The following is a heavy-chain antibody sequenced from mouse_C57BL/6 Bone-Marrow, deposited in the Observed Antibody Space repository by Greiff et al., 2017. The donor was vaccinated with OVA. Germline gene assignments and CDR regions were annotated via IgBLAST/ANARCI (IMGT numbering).Heavy chain of an antibody. CDR1: GYSFTGYY. CDR3: AREDNLPYYFDY. Sequence: EVQLQESGPELVKPGASVKISCKASGYSFTGYYMNWVKQSPEKSLEWIGEINPSTGGTTYNQKFKAKATLTVDKSSSTAYMQLKSLTSEDSAVYYCAREDNLPYYFDYWGQGTTLTVSS. V-gene: IGHV1-42*01. CDR2: INPSTGGT. J-gene: IGHJ2*01. D-gene: IGHD2-1*01.